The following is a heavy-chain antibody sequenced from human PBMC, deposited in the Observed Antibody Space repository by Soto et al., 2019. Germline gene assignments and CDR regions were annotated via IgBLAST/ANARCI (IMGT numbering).Heavy chain of an antibody. D-gene: IGHD3-3*01. CDR1: GGSFSGYY. CDR3: ARGHSNFWSGYYIDY. V-gene: IGHV4-34*01. Sequence: SETLSLTCAVYGGSFSGYYWSWIRQPPGKGLEWIGEINHSGSTNYNPSLKSRVTISVDTSKNQFSLKLSSVTAADTAVYYCARGHSNFWSGYYIDYWGQGTLVTVSS. J-gene: IGHJ4*02. CDR2: INHSGST.